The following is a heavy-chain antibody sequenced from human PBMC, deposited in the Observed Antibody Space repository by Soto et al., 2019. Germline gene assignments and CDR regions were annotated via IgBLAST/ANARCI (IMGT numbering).Heavy chain of an antibody. D-gene: IGHD3-22*01. Sequence: GGSLRPSFPASGFTFSSYPLGWVAQAPGKGLGWVSAISGRGGSTYYADSVKGLFTISRDNSKNTLYLQMNSLRAEDTAVYYCAKTYYYDSSGSRGDDAFDIWGQGTMVTVSS. CDR2: ISGRGGST. CDR3: AKTYYYDSSGSRGDDAFDI. J-gene: IGHJ3*02. CDR1: GFTFSSYP. V-gene: IGHV3-23*01.